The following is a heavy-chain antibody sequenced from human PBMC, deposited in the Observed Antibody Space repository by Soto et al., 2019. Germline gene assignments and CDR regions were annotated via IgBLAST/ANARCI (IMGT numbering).Heavy chain of an antibody. CDR1: GFTFTSSA. Sequence: QMQLVQSGPEVKKPGTSVKVSCKASGFTFTSSAVQWVRQARGQRLEWIGWIVVGSGNTNYAQKFQERVTITRDMSTSSAYMELSSLRSEDTAVYYCAADLRDPTYYYYGMDVWGQGTTVTVSS. V-gene: IGHV1-58*01. CDR2: IVVGSGNT. J-gene: IGHJ6*02. CDR3: AADLRDPTYYYYGMDV. D-gene: IGHD2-21*02.